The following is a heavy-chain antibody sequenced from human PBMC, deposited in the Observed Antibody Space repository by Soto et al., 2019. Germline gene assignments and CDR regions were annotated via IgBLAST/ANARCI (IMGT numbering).Heavy chain of an antibody. CDR3: ARSYYDSTGFAVDP. J-gene: IGHJ5*02. CDR2: MYFGGSF. D-gene: IGHD3-22*01. CDR1: GASVSHGY. Sequence: QMQLQASGPGLVKPSETLSLTCNVSGASVSHGYWSWIRQPPGKGLEWIGFMYFGGSFNYNPSLTSRATMXGXTXXNQFSMKLTSVTASDTAVYYCARSYYDSTGFAVDPWGQGTLVTVSS. V-gene: IGHV4-59*02.